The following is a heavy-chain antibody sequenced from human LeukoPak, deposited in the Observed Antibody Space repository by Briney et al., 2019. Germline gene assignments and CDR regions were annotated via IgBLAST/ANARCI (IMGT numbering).Heavy chain of an antibody. V-gene: IGHV3-11*01. Sequence: PGGSLRLSCTASGFSFSDKFMGWIRQAPGKGLEWVSYINSGGDTIHYLDAVKGRFSISRDNSKRSLCLQMSRLKVDDTAVYYCARGGYGWTFKQWGQGTLVSVSS. CDR1: GFSFSDKF. J-gene: IGHJ4*02. D-gene: IGHD5-18*01. CDR3: ARGGYGWTFKQ. CDR2: INSGGDTI.